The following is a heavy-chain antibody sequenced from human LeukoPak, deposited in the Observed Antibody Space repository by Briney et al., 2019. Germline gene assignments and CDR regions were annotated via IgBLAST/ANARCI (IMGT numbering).Heavy chain of an antibody. Sequence: PGESLKISCKGSGYSFTSYWIGWVRQMPGKGLEWMGIVYPGDSDTRYSPSFQGQVTISADKSISTAYLQWSSLKASDTAMYYCARLLYGMTTGLGYYGSGSYSDYWGQGTLVTVSS. J-gene: IGHJ4*02. CDR3: ARLLYGMTTGLGYYGSGSYSDY. CDR1: GYSFTSYW. D-gene: IGHD3-10*01. CDR2: VYPGDSDT. V-gene: IGHV5-51*01.